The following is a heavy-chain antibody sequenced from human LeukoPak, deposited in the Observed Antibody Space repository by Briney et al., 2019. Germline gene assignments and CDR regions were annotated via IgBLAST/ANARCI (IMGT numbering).Heavy chain of an antibody. D-gene: IGHD3-10*01. CDR1: GYSISSGHY. Sequence: SETLSLTCTVSGYSISSGHYWGWIRQPPGKGLEWIGSMYHSGSTYYDPPLKSRVTISEDTSKNQFSLKLRSVTAADTAVYYCARGPRFGELLWHWFDPWGQGTLVTVSS. CDR2: MYHSGST. J-gene: IGHJ5*02. V-gene: IGHV4-38-2*02. CDR3: ARGPRFGELLWHWFDP.